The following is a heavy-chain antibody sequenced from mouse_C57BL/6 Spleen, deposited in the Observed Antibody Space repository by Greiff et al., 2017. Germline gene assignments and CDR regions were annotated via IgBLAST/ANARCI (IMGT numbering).Heavy chain of an antibody. D-gene: IGHD1-1*01. V-gene: IGHV5-16*01. J-gene: IGHJ2*01. CDR1: GFTFSDYY. CDR2: INYDGSST. CDR3: ARGDYYGSSYDY. Sequence: EVQLVESEGGLVQPGSSLKLSCTASGFTFSDYYMALVRQVPEKGLEWVANINYDGSSTYYLDSLKSRFIISRDNAKNILYLQMSSLKSEDTATYYCARGDYYGSSYDYWGQGTTLTVSS.